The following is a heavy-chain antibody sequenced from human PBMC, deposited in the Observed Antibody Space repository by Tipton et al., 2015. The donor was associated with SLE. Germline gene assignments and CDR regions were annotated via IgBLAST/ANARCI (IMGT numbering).Heavy chain of an antibody. CDR3: ARDPGNDQDYWYFDL. D-gene: IGHD3-10*01. Sequence: TLSLTCTVSGGSISSYYWSWIRQPPGKGLEWTGYIYYSGSTNYNPSLKSRVTISVDTSKNQFSLKLSSVTAADTAVYYCARDPGNDQDYWYFDLWGRGTLVTVSS. CDR2: IYYSGST. J-gene: IGHJ2*01. CDR1: GGSISSYY. V-gene: IGHV4-59*01.